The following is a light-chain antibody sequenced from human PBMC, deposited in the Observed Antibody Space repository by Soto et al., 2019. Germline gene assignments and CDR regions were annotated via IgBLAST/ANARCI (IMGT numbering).Light chain of an antibody. CDR1: SSDIGAYNY. CDR2: EVS. Sequence: QSALTQPASVSGSLGQSITISCTGTSSDIGAYNYVSWYQQHPGKAPKVMIFEVSMRPSGVSNRFSGSKSGYMASLTISGLQAEDEGDYYCSSFTTTSTVLLGGGTKVTVL. CDR3: SSFTTTSTVL. V-gene: IGLV2-14*01. J-gene: IGLJ2*01.